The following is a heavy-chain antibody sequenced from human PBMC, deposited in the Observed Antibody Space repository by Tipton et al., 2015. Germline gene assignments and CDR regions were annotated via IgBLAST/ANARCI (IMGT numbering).Heavy chain of an antibody. J-gene: IGHJ4*02. D-gene: IGHD5/OR15-5a*01. CDR3: ARDQPDSYGVYSSQDN. Sequence: QLVQSGAEVKKPGSSVNVSCTASGDTFNTYGIAWVRQAPGQGLEWVGGIIPVFGTTNYAQKFQGRITIIADESTSTAYMELRSLRSDDTAVYYCARDQPDSYGVYSSQDNWGQGTLVTVSS. CDR1: GDTFNTYG. CDR2: IIPVFGTT. V-gene: IGHV1-69*01.